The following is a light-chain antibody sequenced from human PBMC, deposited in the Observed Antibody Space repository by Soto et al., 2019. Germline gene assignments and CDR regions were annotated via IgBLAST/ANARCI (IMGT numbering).Light chain of an antibody. CDR2: KAS. Sequence: DIQMTQSPSTLSASIGDRVTITCRASQSINSWLAWYQQKPGKAPKLLIYKASSLASGVPSRFSGSGSGTEFTLTISSLQPDDFATYYCQQYNSLWAFGQGTKVEVK. CDR1: QSINSW. V-gene: IGKV1-5*03. J-gene: IGKJ1*01. CDR3: QQYNSLWA.